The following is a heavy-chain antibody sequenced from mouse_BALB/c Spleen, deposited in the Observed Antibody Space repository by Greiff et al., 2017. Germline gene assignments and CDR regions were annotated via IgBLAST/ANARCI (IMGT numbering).Heavy chain of an antibody. CDR1: GFSLTGYG. CDR2: IWGDGST. V-gene: IGHV2-6-7*01. CDR3: ARAFYYGYDVFYAMDY. Sequence: VQRVESGPGLVAPSQSLSITCTVSGFSLTGYGVNWVRQPPGKGLEWLGMIWGDGSTDYNSALKSRLSISKDNSKSQVFLKMNSLQTDDTARYYCARAFYYGYDVFYAMDYWGQGTSVTVSS. J-gene: IGHJ4*01. D-gene: IGHD2-2*01.